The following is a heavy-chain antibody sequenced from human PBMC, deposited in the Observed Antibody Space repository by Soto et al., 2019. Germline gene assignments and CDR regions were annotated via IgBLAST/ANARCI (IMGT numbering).Heavy chain of an antibody. CDR3: ARDFYSSSYAFYLD. Sequence: GGSLRLSCAASGFTFSSYWMSWVRQAPGKGLEWVANINQNGSEKYYGDSVKGRFTISRDNAKNSLYLQMNSLRAEDTAVYYCARDFYSSSYAFYLDWGQGTLVTVSS. J-gene: IGHJ4*02. V-gene: IGHV3-7*01. CDR2: INQNGSEK. CDR1: GFTFSSYW. D-gene: IGHD6-6*01.